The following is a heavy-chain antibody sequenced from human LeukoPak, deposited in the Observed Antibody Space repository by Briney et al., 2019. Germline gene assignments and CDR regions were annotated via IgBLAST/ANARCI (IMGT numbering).Heavy chain of an antibody. D-gene: IGHD2-15*01. V-gene: IGHV4-4*07. J-gene: IGHJ4*02. CDR1: GGSITNYY. Sequence: PSETLSLTCTVSGGSITNYYWSWIRQPAGKGLEWIGRIYISGNTNYNPSLKSRVTMSVDTSKNQFSLKLSSVTAADTAVYYCARDHCSGSSCYFPLDYWGQGTLVTVSS. CDR3: ARDHCSGSSCYFPLDY. CDR2: IYISGNT.